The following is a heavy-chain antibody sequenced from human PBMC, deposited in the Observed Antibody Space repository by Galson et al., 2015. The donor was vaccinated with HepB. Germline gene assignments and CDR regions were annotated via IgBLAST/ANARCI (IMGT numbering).Heavy chain of an antibody. V-gene: IGHV3-21*01. D-gene: IGHD2-2*01. CDR3: ARSIPSTSTGDY. CDR1: GFTFTDYS. J-gene: IGHJ4*02. Sequence: SLRLSCAASGFTFTDYSMNWLRQAPGKGLEWVSSMNTYGSHIYYAESVKGRFTISRDNAKNSLYLQMNCLRAEDTAVYYCARSIPSTSTGDYWGQVTLGTVS. CDR2: MNTYGSHI.